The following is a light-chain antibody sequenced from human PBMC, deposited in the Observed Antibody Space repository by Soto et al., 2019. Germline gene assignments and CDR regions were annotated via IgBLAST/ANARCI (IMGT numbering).Light chain of an antibody. V-gene: IGKV1-12*02. Sequence: DIRMTQSPSSVSASVGDRVTIACRASQDITSWLVWYQKKPGKAPELLISGATSLQSGVPSRFSGSGSGTDFTLTISSLQPEDVATYYCQQANSLPFTFGGGTKVEIK. J-gene: IGKJ4*01. CDR2: GAT. CDR1: QDITSW. CDR3: QQANSLPFT.